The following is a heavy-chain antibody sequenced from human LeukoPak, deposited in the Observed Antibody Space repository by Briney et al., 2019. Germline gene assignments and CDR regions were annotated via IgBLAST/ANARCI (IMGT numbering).Heavy chain of an antibody. V-gene: IGHV3-23*01. CDR1: GFTFSSYG. D-gene: IGHD3-10*02. CDR2: ISDSGVST. CDR3: AELGITMIGGV. Sequence: GGSLRLSCAASGFTFSSYGMTWVRQAPGKGLEWVSAISDSGVSTNYADSVKGRFTISRDNSKNTLYLQMNSLRAEDTAVYYCAELGITMIGGVWGKGTTVTISS. J-gene: IGHJ6*04.